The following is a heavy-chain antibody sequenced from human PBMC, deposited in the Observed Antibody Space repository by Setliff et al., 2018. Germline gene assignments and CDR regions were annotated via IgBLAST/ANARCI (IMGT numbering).Heavy chain of an antibody. D-gene: IGHD3-10*01. V-gene: IGHV4-39*01. J-gene: IGHJ5*02. CDR1: GGSISSSSYY. Sequence: SETLSLTCTVSGGSISSSSYYWGWIRQPPGKGLEWIGSIYYSGSTYYNPSLKSRVTISVDTSKNQFSLKLSSVTAADTAVYYCARHHRGVIISWLDPWGQGTLVTVSS. CDR2: IYYSGST. CDR3: ARHHRGVIISWLDP.